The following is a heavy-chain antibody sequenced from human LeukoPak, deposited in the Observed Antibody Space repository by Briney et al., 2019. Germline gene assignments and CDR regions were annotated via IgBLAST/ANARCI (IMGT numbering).Heavy chain of an antibody. V-gene: IGHV5-51*01. CDR1: GYSFTSYW. D-gene: IGHD3-9*01. Sequence: GESLKISCNGSGYSFTSYWIGWVRQMPGKGLECMGIIYPGDSDTRYSPSFQGQVTISADKSISTAYLQWSSLKASDTAMYYCARQKLRFFDPLDYWGQGTLVTVSS. CDR2: IYPGDSDT. J-gene: IGHJ4*02. CDR3: ARQKLRFFDPLDY.